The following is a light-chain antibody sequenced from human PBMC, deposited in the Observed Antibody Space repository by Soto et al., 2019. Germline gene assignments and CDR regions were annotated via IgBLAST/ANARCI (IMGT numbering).Light chain of an antibody. CDR3: QQRVNWPLT. V-gene: IGKV3-11*01. CDR2: DAS. CDR1: QSVSSY. J-gene: IGKJ4*01. Sequence: EIVLTQSPATLSLSPGQRATLSCRASQSVSSYLAWYQQKPGQAPRLLIYDASNRATGIPARFSGSGSGTDFTLTISSLEPEDFAVYYCQQRVNWPLTVGGGTKVEIK.